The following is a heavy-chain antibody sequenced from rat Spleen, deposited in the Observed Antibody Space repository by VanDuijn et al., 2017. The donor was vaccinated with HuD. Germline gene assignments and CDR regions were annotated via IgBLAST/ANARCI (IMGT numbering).Heavy chain of an antibody. CDR3: ASDG. J-gene: IGHJ2*01. V-gene: IGHV6-6*01. CDR2: IKAKSNNYAT. CDR1: GFTFSTAW. Sequence: EVQVLESGGGLVQPGNSLKLSCATSGFTFSTAWMYWYRQFLEKRLEWVARIKAKSNNYATDYTECVKGRFTSTRDDSKSSIDLQMNNLKEEENAIYYCASDGWGQGVMVTVS.